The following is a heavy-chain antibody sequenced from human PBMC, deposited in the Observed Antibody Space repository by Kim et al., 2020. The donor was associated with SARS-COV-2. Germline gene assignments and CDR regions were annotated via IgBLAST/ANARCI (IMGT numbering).Heavy chain of an antibody. CDR1: GFTFSSYA. J-gene: IGHJ4*02. CDR2: ISYDGSNK. D-gene: IGHD6-19*01. Sequence: GGSLRLSCAASGFTFSSYAMHWVRQAPGKGLKWVAVISYDGSNKYYADSVKGRFTISRDNSKNTLYLQMNSLRAEDTAVYYCARILAVAGTGDYWGQGTLVTVSS. CDR3: ARILAVAGTGDY. V-gene: IGHV3-30-3*01.